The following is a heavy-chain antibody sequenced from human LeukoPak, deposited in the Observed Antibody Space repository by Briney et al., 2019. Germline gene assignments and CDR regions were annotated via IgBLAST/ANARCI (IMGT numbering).Heavy chain of an antibody. Sequence: PSETLSLTCTVSGGSISSYYWSWIRQPAGKGLEWIGRIYTGGNTNYNPSLKSRVTISVDKSKNQFSLKLSSVTAADTAVYYCARVLVGANYYYYYMNVWGKGTTVTVSS. CDR1: GGSISSYY. CDR3: ARVLVGANYYYYYMNV. D-gene: IGHD1-26*01. CDR2: IYTGGNT. V-gene: IGHV4-4*07. J-gene: IGHJ6*03.